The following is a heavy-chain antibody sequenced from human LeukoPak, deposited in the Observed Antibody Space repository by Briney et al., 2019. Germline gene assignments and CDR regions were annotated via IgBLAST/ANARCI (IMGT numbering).Heavy chain of an antibody. CDR2: IKSKTDGGTT. V-gene: IGHV3-15*01. CDR1: GFTFSNAW. D-gene: IGHD3-22*01. J-gene: IGHJ4*02. Sequence: PGGSLRLSCAASGFTFSNAWMSWVRQAPGKGLEWVGRIKSKTDGGTTDYAAPVKGRFTISGDDSKNTLYLQMNSLKTEDTAVYYCTTGSRITMIVVAPSWGQGTLVTVSS. CDR3: TTGSRITMIVVAPS.